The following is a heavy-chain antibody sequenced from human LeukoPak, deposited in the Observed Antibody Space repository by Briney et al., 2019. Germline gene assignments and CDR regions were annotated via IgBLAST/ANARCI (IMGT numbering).Heavy chain of an antibody. CDR2: ISTTSTYI. Sequence: PGGSLRLSCAASGFTFSSYAMSWVRQAPGKGLEWVSSISTTSTYIYYADSVRGRFTISRDNAKNSLYLQMDSLRAEDTAVYYCAAGTTSCNTCGWFDPWGQGTLVTVSS. CDR1: GFTFSSYA. D-gene: IGHD2-2*01. J-gene: IGHJ5*02. CDR3: AAGTTSCNTCGWFDP. V-gene: IGHV3-21*01.